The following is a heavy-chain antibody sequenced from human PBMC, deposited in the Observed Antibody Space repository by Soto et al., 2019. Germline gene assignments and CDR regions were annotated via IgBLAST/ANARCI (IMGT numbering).Heavy chain of an antibody. CDR2: IIPIFGTA. Sequence: QVQLVQSGAEVKKPGSSVKVSCKASGGTFSSYAISWVRQAPGQGLEWMGGIIPIFGTANYAQKFQDRVTMTADESTTTANMELSSLRSEDRAVYYCASRDSARRRDYYSYGMDVWGQGTTVTVSS. J-gene: IGHJ6*02. D-gene: IGHD6-6*01. CDR3: ASRDSARRRDYYSYGMDV. CDR1: GGTFSSYA. V-gene: IGHV1-69*01.